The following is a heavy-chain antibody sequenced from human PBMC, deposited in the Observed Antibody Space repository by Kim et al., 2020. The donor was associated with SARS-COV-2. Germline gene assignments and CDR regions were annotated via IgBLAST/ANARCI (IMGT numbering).Heavy chain of an antibody. J-gene: IGHJ5*02. V-gene: IGHV4-34*01. Sequence: SETLSLTCAVYGGSFSGYYWSWIRQPPGKGLEWIGEINHSGSTNYNPSLKSRVTISVDTSKNQFSLKLSSVTAADTAVYYCARGGRVDIVASQSRVRAWNWFDPWGQGTLVTVSS. CDR2: INHSGST. CDR3: ARGGRVDIVASQSRVRAWNWFDP. D-gene: IGHD5-12*01. CDR1: GGSFSGYY.